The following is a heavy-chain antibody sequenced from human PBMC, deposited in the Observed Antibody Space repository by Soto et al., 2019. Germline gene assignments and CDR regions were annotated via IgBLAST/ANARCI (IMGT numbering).Heavy chain of an antibody. V-gene: IGHV3-23*01. J-gene: IGHJ4*02. CDR3: AKEQTTGAHYALDY. Sequence: GGSLRLSCEASEFIFSSYAMNWVRQAPGKGLQWVSSITGSSDYTSYIASVKGRFTISRDNSKNTLYLQMNSPRAEDTAVYFCAKEQTTGAHYALDYWSQGTLVTVSS. D-gene: IGHD2-8*02. CDR1: EFIFSSYA. CDR2: ITGSSDYT.